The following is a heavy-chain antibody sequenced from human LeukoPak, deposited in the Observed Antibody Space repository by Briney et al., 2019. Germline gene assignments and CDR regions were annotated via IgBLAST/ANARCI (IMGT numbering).Heavy chain of an antibody. Sequence: ASVKVSCKASGYTFTSYGISWVRQAPGQGLEWMGWISAYNGNTNYAQKLQGRVTMTTGTSTSTAYMELRSLRSDDTAVYYCAARDGYNSYFDYWGQGTLVTVSS. CDR3: AARDGYNSYFDY. D-gene: IGHD5-24*01. V-gene: IGHV1-18*01. CDR1: GYTFTSYG. J-gene: IGHJ4*02. CDR2: ISAYNGNT.